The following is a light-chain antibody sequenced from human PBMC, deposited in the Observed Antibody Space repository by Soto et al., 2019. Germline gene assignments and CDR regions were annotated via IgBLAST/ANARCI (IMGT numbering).Light chain of an antibody. CDR1: SSDVGSYNY. V-gene: IGLV2-23*02. CDR3: CSYAGSSTYV. CDR2: EVS. J-gene: IGLJ1*01. Sequence: QSVLTQPASVSGSPGQSITISCTVTSSDVGSYNYVSWYQQHPGKAPKLMIYEVSDRPSGISSRFSGSKSGNTASLTISGLQTEDEADYYCCSYAGSSTYVFGTGTKVTVL.